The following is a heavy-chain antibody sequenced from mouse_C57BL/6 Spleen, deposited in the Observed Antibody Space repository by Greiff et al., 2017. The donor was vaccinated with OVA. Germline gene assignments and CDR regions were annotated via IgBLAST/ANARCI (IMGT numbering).Heavy chain of an antibody. D-gene: IGHD1-1*01. CDR1: GFTFSSYA. Sequence: EVNLVESGGGLVKPGGSLKLSCAASGFTFSSYAMSWVRQTPEKRLEWVATISDGGSYTYYPDNVKGRFTISRDNAKNNLYLQMSHLKSEDTAMYYCAREKSSPFDYWGQGTTLTVSS. CDR3: AREKSSPFDY. J-gene: IGHJ2*01. V-gene: IGHV5-4*01. CDR2: ISDGGSYT.